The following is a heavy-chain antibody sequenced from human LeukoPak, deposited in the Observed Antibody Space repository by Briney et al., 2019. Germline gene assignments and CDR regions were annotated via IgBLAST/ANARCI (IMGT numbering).Heavy chain of an antibody. CDR2: IYYSGST. J-gene: IGHJ4*02. CDR3: ARGIAAAGYYFDY. CDR1: GGSISSSSYY. V-gene: IGHV4-39*01. Sequence: SETLSLTCTLSGGSISSSSYYWGWIRQPPGKGLEWIGSIYYSGSTYYNPSLKSRVTISVDTSKNQFSLKLSSVTAADTAVYYCARGIAAAGYYFDYWGQGTLVTVSS. D-gene: IGHD6-13*01.